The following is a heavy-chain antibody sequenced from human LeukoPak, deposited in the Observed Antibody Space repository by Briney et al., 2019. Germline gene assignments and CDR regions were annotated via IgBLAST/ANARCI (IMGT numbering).Heavy chain of an antibody. CDR2: IYPGDSDT. CDR3: ARPVAVAGVDY. D-gene: IGHD6-19*01. J-gene: IGHJ4*02. Sequence: GESLKISCRGSGYSFTSYWIGWVRQMPGKGLEWMGIIYPGDSDTRYSPSFQGQVTISADKSIRTAYLQWSSLKASDTAMYYCARPVAVAGVDYWGQGTLVTVSS. V-gene: IGHV5-51*01. CDR1: GYSFTSYW.